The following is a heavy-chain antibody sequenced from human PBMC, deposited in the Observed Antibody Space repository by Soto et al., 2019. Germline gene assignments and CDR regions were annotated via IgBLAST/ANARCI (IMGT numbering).Heavy chain of an antibody. D-gene: IGHD3-3*01. CDR3: AEDGIRDWSAVSAFLLNRSSDL. CDR2: ISGSGGTA. J-gene: IGHJ2*01. V-gene: IGHV3-23*01. Sequence: QSPEKGLEWVSSISGSGGTAYFADSVKGRFTISRDNSLNTLYLQMNSLRADDTVFFFRAEDGIRDWSAVSAFLLNRSSDL.